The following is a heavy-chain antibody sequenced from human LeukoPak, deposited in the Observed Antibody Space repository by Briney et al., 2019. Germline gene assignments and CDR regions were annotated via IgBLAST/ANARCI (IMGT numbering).Heavy chain of an antibody. V-gene: IGHV3-21*01. Sequence: PGGSLRLSCAASGFAFSSYSMNWVRQAPGKGLEWVSSISSSSSYIYYADSVKGRFTISRDNAKNSLYLQMNSLRAEDTAVYYCARADWDTAMIDYWGQGTLVTVSS. CDR2: ISSSSSYI. CDR1: GFAFSSYS. J-gene: IGHJ4*02. D-gene: IGHD5-18*01. CDR3: ARADWDTAMIDY.